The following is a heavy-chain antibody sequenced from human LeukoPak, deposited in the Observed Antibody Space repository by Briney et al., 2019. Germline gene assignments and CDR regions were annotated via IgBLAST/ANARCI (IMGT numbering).Heavy chain of an antibody. CDR2: ISSSSSTI. CDR3: ARGEDNFSY. V-gene: IGHV3-48*01. Sequence: GGSLRLSCAASGFNFSIYSMNWVRQAPGKGLEWVSYISSSSSTIYYADSVKGRFTISRDNAKNSLYLQMNSLRAEDTAVYYCARGEDNFSYWGQGTLVTVSS. J-gene: IGHJ4*02. CDR1: GFNFSIYS.